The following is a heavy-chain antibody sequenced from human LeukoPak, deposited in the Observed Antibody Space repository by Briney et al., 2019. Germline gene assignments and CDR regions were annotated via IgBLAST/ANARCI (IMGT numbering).Heavy chain of an antibody. CDR1: GFTFSSYG. Sequence: GGSLRLSCAASGFTFSSYGMHWVRQAPGKGLEWVAVIWYDGSNKYYADSVKGRFTISRDNSKNTLYLQMNSLRAEDTAVYYCARDFIGDYGAPATYGFDYWGQGTLVTVSS. CDR3: ARDFIGDYGAPATYGFDY. D-gene: IGHD4-17*01. J-gene: IGHJ4*02. CDR2: IWYDGSNK. V-gene: IGHV3-33*01.